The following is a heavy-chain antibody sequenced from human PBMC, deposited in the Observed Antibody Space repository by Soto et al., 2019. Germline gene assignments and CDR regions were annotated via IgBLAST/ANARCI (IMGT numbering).Heavy chain of an antibody. V-gene: IGHV4-30-2*06. J-gene: IGHJ4*02. CDR3: ARGIVYALWSGYFDY. CDR2: IYHSVST. D-gene: IGHD3-3*01. Sequence: SEALSLTYAFFGGSMTSSGYSGKCILQSPGKGLEWIGYIYHSVSTNYIPSLNSLVTISLDGSKNQFSLKLHSVTAADTAVYFCARGIVYALWSGYFDYWGQGRLVTVS. CDR1: GGSMTSSGYS.